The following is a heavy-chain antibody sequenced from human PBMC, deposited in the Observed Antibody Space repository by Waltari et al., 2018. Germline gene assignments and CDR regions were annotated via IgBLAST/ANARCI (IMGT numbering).Heavy chain of an antibody. CDR2: IIPILGIA. V-gene: IGHV1-69*04. CDR3: AREAREQQGVTNYMDV. Sequence: QVQLVQSGAEVKKPGSSVKVSCKASGGTFSSYAISWGRQAPGQGLEWMGGIIPILGIANYAQKFQGRVTITADESTSTAYMELSSLRSEDTAVYYCAREAREQQGVTNYMDVWGKGTTVTVSS. D-gene: IGHD6-13*01. J-gene: IGHJ6*03. CDR1: GGTFSSYA.